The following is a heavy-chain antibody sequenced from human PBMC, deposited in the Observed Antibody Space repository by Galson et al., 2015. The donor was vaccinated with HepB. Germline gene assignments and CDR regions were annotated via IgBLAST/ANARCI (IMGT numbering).Heavy chain of an antibody. CDR3: ASGYSSSWHPLNYYFDY. V-gene: IGHV4-39*01. D-gene: IGHD6-13*01. Sequence: SETLSLTCTVSGGSISSSSYYWGWIRQPPGKRLEWIGSVYYSGRAYYTPSLASRVTISVDTSKNQFSLQLSSLTAADTAVYYCASGYSSSWHPLNYYFDYWGQGTLVPVSS. CDR1: GGSISSSSYY. J-gene: IGHJ4*02. CDR2: VYYSGRA.